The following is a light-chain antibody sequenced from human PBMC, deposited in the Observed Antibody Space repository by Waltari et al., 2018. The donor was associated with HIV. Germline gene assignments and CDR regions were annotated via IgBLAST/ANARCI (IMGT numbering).Light chain of an antibody. Sequence: QSALTQPRSVSGSPGQSVTISCTGTNSKRVSWYQQHPGKAPKLILFDVTERPSGVPARFSGSQSATTASLTISGLQADDEADYYCCSYAATYTVFGNGTEVTVL. J-gene: IGLJ1*01. V-gene: IGLV2-11*01. CDR2: DVT. CDR1: NSKR. CDR3: CSYAATYTV.